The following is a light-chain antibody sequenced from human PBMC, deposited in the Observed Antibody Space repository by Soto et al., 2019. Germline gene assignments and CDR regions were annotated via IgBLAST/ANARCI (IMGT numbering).Light chain of an antibody. Sequence: EIVLTQSPATLSLSPGERATLSCRASQSVSSYLAWYQQKPGQAPRLLIYDASNRATGIPARFSGSGSGTDFTLTISSLEPEDFAVYYCQQRYSWPPTFGQGTELEIK. CDR1: QSVSSY. V-gene: IGKV3-11*01. J-gene: IGKJ2*01. CDR2: DAS. CDR3: QQRYSWPPT.